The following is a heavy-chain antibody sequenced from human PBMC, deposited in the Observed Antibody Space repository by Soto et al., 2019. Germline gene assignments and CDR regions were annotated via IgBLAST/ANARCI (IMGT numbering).Heavy chain of an antibody. CDR2: IKQDGSEK. CDR3: ARHLVPELEPTTPHYNGMDV. Sequence: GGSLRLSCAASGFTLSSYLRSWVRQAPGEGVEWVANIKQDGSEKYYVDSVKGRFTISRDNAKNSLYLQMNSLRAEDTAVYYCARHLVPELEPTTPHYNGMDVWGQGTTVTVSS. CDR1: GFTLSSYL. D-gene: IGHD1-1*01. V-gene: IGHV3-7*03. J-gene: IGHJ6*02.